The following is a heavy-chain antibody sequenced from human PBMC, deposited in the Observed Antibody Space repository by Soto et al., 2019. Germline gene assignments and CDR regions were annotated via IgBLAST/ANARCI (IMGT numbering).Heavy chain of an antibody. D-gene: IGHD3-22*01. V-gene: IGHV3-30-3*01. J-gene: IGHJ4*02. CDR3: ARDDSSGYPGVY. CDR1: GFTFSSYA. Sequence: PGGSLRLSCAASGFTFSSYAMHWVRQAPGKGLEWVAFISYDGSNKYYADSVKGRFTISRDNSKNTLYLQMNSLRAEDTAVYCCARDDSSGYPGVYWGQGTLVTVSS. CDR2: ISYDGSNK.